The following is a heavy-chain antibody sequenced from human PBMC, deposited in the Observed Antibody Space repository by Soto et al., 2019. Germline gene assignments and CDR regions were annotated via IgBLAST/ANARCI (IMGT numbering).Heavy chain of an antibody. V-gene: IGHV4-39*01. D-gene: IGHD4-4*01. CDR3: ARVERWLQQLQH. J-gene: IGHJ1*01. Sequence: PSETLSLTCTVSGHSISSSSYYWGWIRQPPGKGLEWIGSIYYRGSTYYNPALKSRVTISVDTSKTQFSLKLSSVTAADTAVYYCARVERWLQQLQHWGQGTLVTVSS. CDR1: GHSISSSSYY. CDR2: IYYRGST.